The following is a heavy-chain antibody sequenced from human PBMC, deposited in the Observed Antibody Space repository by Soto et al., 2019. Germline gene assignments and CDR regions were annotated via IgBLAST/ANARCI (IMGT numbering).Heavy chain of an antibody. CDR1: GYTFTNFG. D-gene: IGHD3-16*01. Sequence: QVQLVQSGAEVKKPGAAVKVYCKASGYTFTNFGISWVRQATGQGLEWMGWISAYNGNTNYAQKFQGRVTITTDTSTSTAYMEVRSLRFDHTTVYSCARGGTPIDYSGQGTLVTVAS. CDR3: ARGGTPIDY. J-gene: IGHJ4*02. V-gene: IGHV1-18*01. CDR2: ISAYNGNT.